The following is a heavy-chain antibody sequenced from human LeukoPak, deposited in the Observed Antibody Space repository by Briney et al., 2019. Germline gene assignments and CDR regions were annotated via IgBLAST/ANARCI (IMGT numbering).Heavy chain of an antibody. CDR1: GNYW. CDR2: INSDGSWT. D-gene: IGHD3-10*01. J-gene: IGHJ4*02. Sequence: GGSLRLSCAASGNYWMHWVRQAPGKGLVWVSHINSDGSWTSYADSVKGRFTISRDNSKNTLYLQMNSLRVEDTGVYSCARGDGSGSYLLDYWGLGTLVTVSS. V-gene: IGHV3-74*01. CDR3: ARGDGSGSYLLDY.